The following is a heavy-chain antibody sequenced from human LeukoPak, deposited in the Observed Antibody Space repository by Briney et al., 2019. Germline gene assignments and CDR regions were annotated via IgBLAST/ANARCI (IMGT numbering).Heavy chain of an antibody. J-gene: IGHJ5*02. CDR3: AREGIMDSSGWANWFDP. Sequence: ASVKVSCKASGYTFTGYYMHWVRQAPGQGREWMGWINPNSGGTNYAQKFQGRVTMTRDTSISTAYMELSRLRSDDTAVYYCAREGIMDSSGWANWFDPWGQGTLVTVSS. D-gene: IGHD6-19*01. CDR1: GYTFTGYY. CDR2: INPNSGGT. V-gene: IGHV1-2*02.